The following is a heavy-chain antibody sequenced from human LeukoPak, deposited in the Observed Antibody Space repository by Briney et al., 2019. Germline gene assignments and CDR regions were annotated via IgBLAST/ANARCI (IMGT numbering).Heavy chain of an antibody. V-gene: IGHV3-30*02. J-gene: IGHJ4*02. CDR1: GFTFSSYG. CDR2: IRYDGSNK. D-gene: IGHD2-2*01. Sequence: PGGSLRPSCPASGFTFSSYGMHWVRQAPGKGLEWVAFIRYDGSNKYYADSVKGRFTISRDNSKNTLYLQMNSLRAEDTAVYYCAKNRRCSSTSCYEFYFDYWGQGTLVTVSS. CDR3: AKNRRCSSTSCYEFYFDY.